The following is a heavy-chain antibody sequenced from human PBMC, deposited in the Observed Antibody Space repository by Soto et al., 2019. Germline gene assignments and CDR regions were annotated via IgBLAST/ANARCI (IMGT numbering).Heavy chain of an antibody. CDR3: ARDPDEVVGTDYHYYGMDA. CDR2: ILPVFGTT. Sequence: SVKVSCKASGDTSSNYGVSWVRQAPGQGXEWMGGILPVFGTTTYARNFQGRITITADKSTSTVYMELTSLRSDDTATYYCARDPDEVVGTDYHYYGMDAWDQGATVTVSS. V-gene: IGHV1-69*06. J-gene: IGHJ6*02. D-gene: IGHD1-26*01. CDR1: GDTSSNYG.